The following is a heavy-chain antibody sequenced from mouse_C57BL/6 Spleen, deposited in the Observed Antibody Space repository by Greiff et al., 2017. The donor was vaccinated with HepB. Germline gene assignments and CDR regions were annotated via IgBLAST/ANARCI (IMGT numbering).Heavy chain of an antibody. V-gene: IGHV1-72*01. CDR2: IDPNSGGT. CDR3: ARSITTAPYYCDC. Sequence: VQLKQPGAELVKPGASVKLSCKASGYTFTSYWMHWVKQRPGRGLEWIGRIDPNSGGTKYNEKFKSKATLTVDKPSSTAYMQLSSLTSEDSAVYDCARSITTAPYYCDCWGQGTTLTVSS. D-gene: IGHD1-2*01. J-gene: IGHJ2*01. CDR1: GYTFTSYW.